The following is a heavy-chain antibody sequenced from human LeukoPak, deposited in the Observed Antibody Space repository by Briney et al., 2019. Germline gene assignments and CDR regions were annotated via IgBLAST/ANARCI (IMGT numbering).Heavy chain of an antibody. Sequence: ASVKVSCKASGHTFTSYGISWVRQAPGQGLEWMGLISAYNGKTNYAQRLQGRVPMTTDTSTSTAYMELRSLRSDDTAVYYCARPRTSSSWYLYYFDYWGQGTLVTVSS. CDR3: ARPRTSSSWYLYYFDY. V-gene: IGHV1-18*01. J-gene: IGHJ4*02. CDR2: ISAYNGKT. D-gene: IGHD6-13*01. CDR1: GHTFTSYG.